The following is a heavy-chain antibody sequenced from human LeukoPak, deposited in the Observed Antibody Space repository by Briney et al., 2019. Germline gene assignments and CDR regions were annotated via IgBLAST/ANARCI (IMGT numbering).Heavy chain of an antibody. CDR3: AKKVSGGWYSSDF. V-gene: IGHV3-23*01. J-gene: IGHJ4*02. D-gene: IGHD6-19*01. CDR2: IGASGGST. Sequence: GGSLRLSCAASGFTFSTYAMSWVRQAPGKGLEWVSAIGASGGSTYYADSVKGRFTISRDNSKNTLYLQMNSLRAEDTAVYYCAKKVSGGWYSSDFWGQGTLVTVSS. CDR1: GFTFSTYA.